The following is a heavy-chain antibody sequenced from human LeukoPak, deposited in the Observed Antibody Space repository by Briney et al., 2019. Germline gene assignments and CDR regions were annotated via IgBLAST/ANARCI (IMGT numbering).Heavy chain of an antibody. CDR3: ARGKGDGYNYWSDAFDA. CDR1: GFTFSSFW. Sequence: GGSLRLSCAASGFTFSSFWMRWVRQAPGKGLELVANIKQDGSEKYYVDSVQGRFTISRDNAKNSLYLQMNSLRVEDTAVYYCARGKGDGYNYWSDAFDAWGRGTMVTVSS. D-gene: IGHD5-24*01. CDR2: IKQDGSEK. J-gene: IGHJ3*01. V-gene: IGHV3-7*01.